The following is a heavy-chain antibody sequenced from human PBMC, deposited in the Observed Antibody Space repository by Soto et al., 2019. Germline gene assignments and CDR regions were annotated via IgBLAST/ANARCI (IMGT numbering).Heavy chain of an antibody. CDR1: GGSISSGDYY. CDR3: VRTNYDYVWGSYRFDF. Sequence: QVQLQESGPGLVKPSQTLSLTCTVSGGSISSGDYYWSWIRQPPGKGLEWIAYISYSGNTYYNPSLKSRLTISGDTSKNQFSLRLSSVTAADTAVYYCVRTNYDYVWGSYRFDFWGQGTLVTVSS. CDR2: ISYSGNT. D-gene: IGHD3-16*02. J-gene: IGHJ4*02. V-gene: IGHV4-30-4*01.